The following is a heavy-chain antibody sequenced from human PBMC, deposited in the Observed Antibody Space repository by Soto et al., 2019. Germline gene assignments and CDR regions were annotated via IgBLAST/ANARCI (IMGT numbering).Heavy chain of an antibody. CDR1: SGSIGDYY. CDR3: ASLPMVRGIDY. J-gene: IGHJ4*02. Sequence: SETLSLTCTVSSGSIGDYYWSWIRQPPGRGLEWIGYIHYSGSTNYNSSLKSRLIMSVDTSENQFSLELSSVTAADTAVYYCASLPMVRGIDYWGQGTLVTAPQ. CDR2: IHYSGST. V-gene: IGHV4-59*01. D-gene: IGHD3-10*01.